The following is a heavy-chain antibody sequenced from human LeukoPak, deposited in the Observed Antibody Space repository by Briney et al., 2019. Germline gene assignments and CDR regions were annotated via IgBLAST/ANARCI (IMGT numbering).Heavy chain of an antibody. Sequence: GGSLRLSCAASGFTFSSYWMSWVRQAPGKGLEWVANIKQDGSEKYYVDSVKGRFTISRNNAKNSLYLQMNSLRAEDTAVYYCASTYYDFWSGCYYFDYWGQGTLVTVSS. D-gene: IGHD3-3*01. CDR1: GFTFSSYW. J-gene: IGHJ4*02. CDR3: ASTYYDFWSGCYYFDY. CDR2: IKQDGSEK. V-gene: IGHV3-7*01.